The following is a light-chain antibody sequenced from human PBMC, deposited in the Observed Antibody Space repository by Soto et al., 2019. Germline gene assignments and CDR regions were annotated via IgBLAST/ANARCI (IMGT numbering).Light chain of an antibody. Sequence: EILMTQSPATLSVSPGERATLSCRASQSVDSNLAWYQQKPGQAPRLLIYGASTRATGISARFSGSGSGTEFTLTISSLQSEDFGVYYCQHYNNWWTFGQGTKVEI. J-gene: IGKJ1*01. CDR2: GAS. V-gene: IGKV3-15*01. CDR1: QSVDSN. CDR3: QHYNNWWT.